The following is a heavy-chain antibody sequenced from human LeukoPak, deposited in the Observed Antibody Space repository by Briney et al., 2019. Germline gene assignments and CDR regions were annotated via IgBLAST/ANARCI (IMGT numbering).Heavy chain of an antibody. Sequence: GESLKISCKGSGYTFTSYYTHWVRQAPGQGLEWMGIINPSGGSTSYAQKFQGRVTMTRDTSTSTVYMELSSLRSEDTAVYYCARIKSDTAMAVFDYWGQGTLVTVSS. CDR2: INPSGGST. D-gene: IGHD5-18*01. J-gene: IGHJ4*02. V-gene: IGHV1-46*01. CDR3: ARIKSDTAMAVFDY. CDR1: GYTFTSYY.